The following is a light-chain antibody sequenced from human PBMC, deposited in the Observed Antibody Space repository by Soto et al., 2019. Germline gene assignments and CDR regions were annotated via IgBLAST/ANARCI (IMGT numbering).Light chain of an antibody. CDR1: QGISNY. CDR3: QKYNMAPTT. CDR2: AAS. V-gene: IGKV1-27*01. J-gene: IGKJ3*01. Sequence: DIQMTQSPSSLSASVGDRVTITCRASQGISNYLAWYQQKPGKGTKLLIYAASTLPSGIPSRFSSSGSETDFTLTISSLQPEDLSTYDCQKYNMAPTTFGPGTKVDIQ.